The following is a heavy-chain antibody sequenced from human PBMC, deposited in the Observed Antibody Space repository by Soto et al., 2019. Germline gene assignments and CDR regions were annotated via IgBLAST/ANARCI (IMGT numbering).Heavy chain of an antibody. J-gene: IGHJ4*02. CDR3: AKDRYSGTYPTDFDS. Sequence: QVQLMQSGGGVVQPGRSLRLSCAGSGFTFSSYGIHWVRQAPGKGLEWVALISYDGGNEKYTESVKDRFTISRDDSHNVSYLQRSSLRTEDTAMYYCAKDRYSGTYPTDFDSWGQGSLVTVSS. CDR2: ISYDGGNE. V-gene: IGHV3-30*18. CDR1: GFTFSSYG. D-gene: IGHD1-26*01.